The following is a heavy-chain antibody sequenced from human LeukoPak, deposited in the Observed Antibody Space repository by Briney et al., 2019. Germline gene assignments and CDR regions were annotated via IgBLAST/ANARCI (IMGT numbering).Heavy chain of an antibody. CDR3: ARVVDAAMSEGTFDN. CDR1: GYIFTAHY. CDR2: INPNSGGT. V-gene: IGHV1-2*02. J-gene: IGHJ4*02. Sequence: ASVKGSCKASGYIFTAHYMHWVPQAPGQGLEWMGWINPNSGGTNYGQTFEGRLTMTRDTSISTAYMELSRLRSDDTAVYYCARVVDAAMSEGTFDNWGQGTLVTVSS. D-gene: IGHD5-18*01.